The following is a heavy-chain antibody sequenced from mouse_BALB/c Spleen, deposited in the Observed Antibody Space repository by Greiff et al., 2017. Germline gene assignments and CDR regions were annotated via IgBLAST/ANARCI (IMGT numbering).Heavy chain of an antibody. CDR3: ARHGPRYPLYDGYYPFAY. Sequence: VQLKESGGGLVKLGGSLKLSCAASGFTFSSYYMSWVRQTPEKRLELVAAINSNGGSTYYPDTVKGRFTISRDNAKNTLYLQMSSLKSEDTALYYCARHGPRYPLYDGYYPFAYWGQGTLVTVSA. CDR2: INSNGGST. CDR1: GFTFSSYY. J-gene: IGHJ3*01. D-gene: IGHD2-3*01. V-gene: IGHV5-6-2*01.